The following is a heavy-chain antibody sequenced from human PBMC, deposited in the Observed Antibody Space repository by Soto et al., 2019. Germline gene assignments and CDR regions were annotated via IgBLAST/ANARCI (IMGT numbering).Heavy chain of an antibody. D-gene: IGHD4-4*01. CDR2: IKSKSDGGTT. CDR3: TTNFYSDYGMDV. V-gene: IGHV3-15*01. Sequence: EVQLVESGGGLVKPGGSLRLSCAASGITFSKAWMNWVRQSPGKGLEWVGRIKSKSDGGTTDYAAPVKGRITISRDDSKNTLCLQMNSLKTEDSAVYYCTTNFYSDYGMDVWGQGTTVTVSS. CDR1: GITFSKAW. J-gene: IGHJ6*02.